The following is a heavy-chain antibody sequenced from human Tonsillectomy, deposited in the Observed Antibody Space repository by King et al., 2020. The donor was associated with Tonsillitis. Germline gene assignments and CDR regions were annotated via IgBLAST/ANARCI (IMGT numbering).Heavy chain of an antibody. D-gene: IGHD2-15*01. V-gene: IGHV4-30-2*01. Sequence: QLQESGSGLVKPSQTLSLTCAVSGGSISSGGYSWSWIWQPPGKGLEWIGYIYHSGSTYYNPSLKSRVTISVDRSKNQFSLKLSSVTAADTAVYYCARGLDCSGGSCYSPNWFDPWGQGTLVTVSS. CDR1: GGSISSGGYS. CDR2: IYHSGST. CDR3: ARGLDCSGGSCYSPNWFDP. J-gene: IGHJ5*02.